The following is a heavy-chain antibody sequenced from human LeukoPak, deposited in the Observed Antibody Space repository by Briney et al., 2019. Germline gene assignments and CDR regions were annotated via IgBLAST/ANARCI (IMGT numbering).Heavy chain of an antibody. CDR1: GGTFSSYA. Sequence: SVKVSCTAPGGTFSSYAISWVRQAPGQGLEWMGGIIPIFGTANYAQKFQGRVTITADESTSTAYMELSSLRSEDTAVYYCARDGYSSSWPNYYYMDVWGKGTTVTVSS. CDR3: ARDGYSSSWPNYYYMDV. CDR2: IIPIFGTA. V-gene: IGHV1-69*13. D-gene: IGHD6-13*01. J-gene: IGHJ6*03.